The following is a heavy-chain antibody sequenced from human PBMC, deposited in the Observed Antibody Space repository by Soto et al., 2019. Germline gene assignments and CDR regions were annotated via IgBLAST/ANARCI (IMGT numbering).Heavy chain of an antibody. D-gene: IGHD3-10*01. CDR2: ISAYNGNT. Sequence: GASVKVSCKASGYTFTSYGISWVRQAPGQGLEWMGWISAYNGNTNYAQKLQGRATMTTDTSTSTAYMELRSLRSDDTAVYYCARDYYGSGIEPAGQNDAFDIWGQGTMVTVSS. V-gene: IGHV1-18*01. CDR3: ARDYYGSGIEPAGQNDAFDI. CDR1: GYTFTSYG. J-gene: IGHJ3*02.